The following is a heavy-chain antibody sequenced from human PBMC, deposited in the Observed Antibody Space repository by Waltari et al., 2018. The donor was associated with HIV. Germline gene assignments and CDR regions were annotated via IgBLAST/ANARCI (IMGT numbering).Heavy chain of an antibody. CDR2: ISSSGSTI. CDR1: GFHFYTFE. CDR3: ARDGSSYYGLDY. Sequence: EVQVVESGGGLVQPGGFLRLSFAASGFHFYTFEMNWVRQAPGKGLEWVSYISSSGSTIYYADSVKGRFTISRDNAKNSLYLQMNSLRAEDTAVYFCARDGSSYYGLDYWGRGTLVTVSS. J-gene: IGHJ4*02. V-gene: IGHV3-48*03. D-gene: IGHD1-26*01.